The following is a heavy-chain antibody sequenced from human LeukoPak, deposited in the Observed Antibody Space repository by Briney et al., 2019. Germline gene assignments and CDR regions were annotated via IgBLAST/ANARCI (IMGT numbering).Heavy chain of an antibody. CDR1: GFTFDDYA. V-gene: IGHV3-43*02. CDR3: AKDMPDYYDSSGYLDY. CDR2: ISGDGGST. Sequence: PGGSLRLSCAASGFTFDDYAMHWVRQAPGKGLEWVFLISGDGGSTYYADSVKGRFTISRDNSKNSLYLQMNSLRTEDTALYYCAKDMPDYYDSSGYLDYWGQGTLVTVSS. D-gene: IGHD3-22*01. J-gene: IGHJ4*02.